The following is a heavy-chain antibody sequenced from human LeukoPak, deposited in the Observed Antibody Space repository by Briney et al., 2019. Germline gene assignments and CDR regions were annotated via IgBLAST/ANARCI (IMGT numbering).Heavy chain of an antibody. J-gene: IGHJ5*02. D-gene: IGHD6-13*01. Sequence: GGSLRLSCAASGFSVSTNYMSWVRQAPGKGLEWVSAISGSGGSTYYADSVKGRFTISKDNSKNTLHLQMNSLRAEDTAVYYCAKAPGIAASLGGGDWFDPWGQGTLVTVSS. CDR2: ISGSGGST. CDR3: AKAPGIAASLGGGDWFDP. CDR1: GFSVSTNY. V-gene: IGHV3-23*01.